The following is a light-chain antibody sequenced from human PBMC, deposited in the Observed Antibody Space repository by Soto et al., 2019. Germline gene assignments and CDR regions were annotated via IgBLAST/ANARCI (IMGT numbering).Light chain of an antibody. Sequence: ENVLTQSPGTLSLSPGERATLSCRASQSVSSNYLTWYQHKPGESPSLLIYGASRRDTGIPDRFSGSESGTDFTLTISRLEPEDSAVYYCQQYGISAGFTFGQGTKLEIK. V-gene: IGKV3-20*01. J-gene: IGKJ2*01. CDR1: QSVSSNY. CDR3: QQYGISAGFT. CDR2: GAS.